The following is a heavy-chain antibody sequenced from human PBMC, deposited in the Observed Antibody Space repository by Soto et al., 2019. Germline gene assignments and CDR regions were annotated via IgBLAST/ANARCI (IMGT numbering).Heavy chain of an antibody. J-gene: IGHJ6*02. CDR3: ARERAATYYYYYYGMDV. CDR2: IYYSGST. CDR1: GGSISSGDYY. Sequence: QVQLQESGPGLVKPSQTLSLTCTVSGGSISSGDYYWSWIRQPPGKGLEWIGYIYYSGSTYYNPSLKSRVTISVDTSKNQFSLKLSSVTAADTAVYYCARERAATYYYYYYGMDVWGQGTTVTVSS. D-gene: IGHD6-13*01. V-gene: IGHV4-30-4*01.